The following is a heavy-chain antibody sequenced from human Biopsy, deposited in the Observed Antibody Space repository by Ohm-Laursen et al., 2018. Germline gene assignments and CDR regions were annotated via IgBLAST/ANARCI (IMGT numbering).Heavy chain of an antibody. CDR1: GFTFSDHS. D-gene: IGHD2-21*01. J-gene: IGHJ4*02. CDR2: ISPTADII. Sequence: SLSLSCAASGFTFSDHSMSWIRQAPGKGLEWLSYISPTADIIFDTDSVKGRFTISRDNAKTSLYLLMNSLRAEDTAIYYCAKIPPSRCDSGECYPIFDYWGQGTLVTVSS. CDR3: AKIPPSRCDSGECYPIFDY. V-gene: IGHV3-11*01.